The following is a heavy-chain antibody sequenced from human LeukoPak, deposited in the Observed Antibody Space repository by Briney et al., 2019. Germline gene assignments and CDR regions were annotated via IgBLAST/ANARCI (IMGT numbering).Heavy chain of an antibody. D-gene: IGHD3-10*02. CDR3: ARLDYYVSAVDV. J-gene: IGHJ6*02. CDR1: GGSISSSSSY. V-gene: IGHV4-39*01. CDR2: IYYSGTT. Sequence: SETLSLTCSVSGGSISSSSSYWGWIRQPPGKGLEWTGNIYYSGTTYYNPSLKSRVTISVDTSKNQLSLKLSSVTAADTALYYCARLDYYVSAVDVWGQGTTVTVSS.